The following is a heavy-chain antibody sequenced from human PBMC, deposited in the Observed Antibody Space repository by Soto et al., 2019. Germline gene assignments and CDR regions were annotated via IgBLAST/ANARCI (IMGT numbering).Heavy chain of an antibody. V-gene: IGHV4-59*01. Sequence: SESLCLTCTVSGVTINYYYLTWIRQAPGKGLEWVGYISYTGSANYNASLKSRLTISVDTSKNKFSLKLSSVTAADTALYYCARINYGDYYYGMDVWGQGTTVTVSS. J-gene: IGHJ6*02. D-gene: IGHD4-17*01. CDR1: GVTINYYY. CDR3: ARINYGDYYYGMDV. CDR2: ISYTGSA.